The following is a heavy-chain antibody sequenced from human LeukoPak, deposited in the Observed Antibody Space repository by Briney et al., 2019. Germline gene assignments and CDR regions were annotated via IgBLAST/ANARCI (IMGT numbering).Heavy chain of an antibody. J-gene: IGHJ4*02. D-gene: IGHD6-6*01. CDR1: GGSFSGYY. CDR3: ARAGFALAPHRGTPFDY. V-gene: IGHV4-34*01. Sequence: PSETLSLTCAVYGGSFSGYYWSWIRQPPGKGLEWIGEINHSGSTNYNPSLKSRVTISVNTSKNQFSLKLTSVTAADTAVYYCARAGFALAPHRGTPFDYWGQGTLVTVSS. CDR2: INHSGST.